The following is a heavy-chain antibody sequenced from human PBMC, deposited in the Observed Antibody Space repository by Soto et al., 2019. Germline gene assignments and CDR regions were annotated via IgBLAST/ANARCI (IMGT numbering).Heavy chain of an antibody. Sequence: EVQLLESGGGLVQPGGSLRLSCAASGFTFNNYAMTWVRQAPGKGLEWVSAISGGGDTTSYADSVKGRFTVSRDGSKNTMYLHMSSRRAEDTALYYCAKGRGGSGSLTPRVDFWGQGTLVTFSS. CDR2: ISGGGDTT. CDR1: GFTFNNYA. D-gene: IGHD3-10*01. J-gene: IGHJ4*02. V-gene: IGHV3-23*01. CDR3: AKGRGGSGSLTPRVDF.